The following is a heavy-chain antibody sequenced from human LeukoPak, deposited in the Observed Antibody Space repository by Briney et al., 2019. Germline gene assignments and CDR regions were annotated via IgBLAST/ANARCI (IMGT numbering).Heavy chain of an antibody. CDR2: INPNSGGT. V-gene: IGHV1-2*02. CDR1: GYTLTELS. D-gene: IGHD6-13*01. CDR3: ATLEYSSSWWNSDAFDI. Sequence: GASVKVSCKVSGYTLTELSMHWVRQAPGKGLEWMGWINPNSGGTNYAQKFQDRVTMTRDTSISTAYMELSRLKSDDTAVYYCATLEYSSSWWNSDAFDIWGQGTMVTVSS. J-gene: IGHJ3*02.